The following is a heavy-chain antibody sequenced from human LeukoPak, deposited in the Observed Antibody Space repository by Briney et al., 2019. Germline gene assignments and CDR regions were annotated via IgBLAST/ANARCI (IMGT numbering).Heavy chain of an antibody. CDR1: GFTFGSYG. CDR3: AKDHGGTTTLDY. D-gene: IGHD1-1*01. CDR2: ISYDGSNK. J-gene: IGHJ4*02. Sequence: GRSLRLSCAASGFTFGSYGMHWVRQAPGKGLEWVAVISYDGSNKYYADSVKGRFTISRDNSKNTLYLQMNSLRAEDTAVYYCAKDHGGTTTLDYWGQGTLVTVSS. V-gene: IGHV3-30*18.